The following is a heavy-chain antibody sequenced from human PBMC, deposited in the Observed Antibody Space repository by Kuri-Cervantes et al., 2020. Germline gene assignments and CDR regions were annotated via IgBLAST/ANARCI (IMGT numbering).Heavy chain of an antibody. Sequence: GGSLRLSCAASGFTFSSYSMNWVRQAPGKGLEWVSYISSSSSTIYYADSVKGRFTISRDNSKNTLYLQMNSLRAEDTAVYYCAKSSYDYYDSSGYYRPPDYWGQGTLVTVSS. V-gene: IGHV3-48*01. J-gene: IGHJ4*01. CDR2: ISSSSSTI. CDR3: AKSSYDYYDSSGYYRPPDY. D-gene: IGHD3-22*01. CDR1: GFTFSSYS.